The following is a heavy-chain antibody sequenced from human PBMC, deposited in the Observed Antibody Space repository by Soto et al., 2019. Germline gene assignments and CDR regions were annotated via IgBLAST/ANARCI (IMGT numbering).Heavy chain of an antibody. J-gene: IGHJ4*02. CDR1: GGSISSGDYY. V-gene: IGHV4-30-4*01. CDR2: IYYSGST. D-gene: IGHD3-3*01. CDR3: ARFLEWLTIDY. Sequence: SETLSLTCTVSGGSISSGDYYWSWIRQPPGKGLEWIGYIYYSGSTYYNPSLKSRVTISVDTSKNQFSLKLSSVTAADTAVYYCARFLEWLTIDYWGQGTLVTVSS.